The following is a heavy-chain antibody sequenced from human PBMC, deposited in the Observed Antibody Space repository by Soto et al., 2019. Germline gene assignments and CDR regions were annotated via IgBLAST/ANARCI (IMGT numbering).Heavy chain of an antibody. V-gene: IGHV1-46*01. D-gene: IGHD2-15*01. J-gene: IGHJ4*02. Sequence: ASVKVSCKASGYTFTSYYMHWVRRAPGQGLEWMGIINPSGGSTSYAQKFQGRVTMTRDTSTSTVYMELSSLRSEDTAVYYCARESNCSGGSCYGDLNYYFDYWGQGTLVTVSS. CDR1: GYTFTSYY. CDR2: INPSGGST. CDR3: ARESNCSGGSCYGDLNYYFDY.